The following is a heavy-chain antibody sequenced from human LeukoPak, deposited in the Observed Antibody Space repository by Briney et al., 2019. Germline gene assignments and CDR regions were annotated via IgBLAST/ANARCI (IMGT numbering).Heavy chain of an antibody. D-gene: IGHD4-11*01. V-gene: IGHV4-39*01. Sequence: SETLSLTCTVSGGSISSSSYYWGWIRQPPGKGLEWIGSIYYSGSTYYNPSLKSRVTISVDTSKNQFSLKLSSVTAADTAVYYCARHARWAYSNYPFDYWGQGTLVTVSS. J-gene: IGHJ4*02. CDR2: IYYSGST. CDR1: GGSISSSSYY. CDR3: ARHARWAYSNYPFDY.